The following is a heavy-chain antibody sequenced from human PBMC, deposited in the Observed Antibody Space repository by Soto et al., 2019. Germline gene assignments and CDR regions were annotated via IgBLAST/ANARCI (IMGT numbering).Heavy chain of an antibody. J-gene: IGHJ6*03. CDR3: ARGLTPLITYYMDV. CDR2: IKQDGSEK. Sequence: EVQLVESGGGLVQPGGSLRLSCAASGFIFGTYWMSWVRQAPGKGLEWVATIKQDGSEKYYVDSVKGRFTISRDNAKNSLYLQTYSLRPEDTAVFYCARGLTPLITYYMDVWGKGTTVTVSS. D-gene: IGHD1-20*01. V-gene: IGHV3-7*01. CDR1: GFIFGTYW.